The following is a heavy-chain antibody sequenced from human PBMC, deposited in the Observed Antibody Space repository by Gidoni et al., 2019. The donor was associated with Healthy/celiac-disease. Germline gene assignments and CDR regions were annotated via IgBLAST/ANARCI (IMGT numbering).Heavy chain of an antibody. J-gene: IGHJ4*02. Sequence: EVQLLPSGAEVKKPGECLKNPCKGSGYSFTNYRTGRGRQMPGKGLEWMGIIYPGGSDTRYSPTFQGQVTISADKSISTAYLQWSSLKASDTAMYYCARRDYGGYCSGGSCGVKYYFDYWGQGTLVTVSS. CDR1: GYSFTNYR. V-gene: IGHV5-51*03. D-gene: IGHD2-15*01. CDR2: IYPGGSDT. CDR3: ARRDYGGYCSGGSCGVKYYFDY.